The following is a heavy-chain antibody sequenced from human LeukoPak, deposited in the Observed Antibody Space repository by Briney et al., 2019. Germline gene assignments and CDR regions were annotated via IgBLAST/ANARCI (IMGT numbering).Heavy chain of an antibody. J-gene: IGHJ4*02. Sequence: ASVKVSCKASGYTFTSYGISWVRQAPGQGLEWMGWISAYNGNTNYAQKLQGRVTMTTDTSTSTAYMELRSLRSDDTAVYYCARYYYDSSYHQIDYWGQGTLVTVSS. D-gene: IGHD3-22*01. CDR2: ISAYNGNT. CDR3: ARYYYDSSYHQIDY. V-gene: IGHV1-18*01. CDR1: GYTFTSYG.